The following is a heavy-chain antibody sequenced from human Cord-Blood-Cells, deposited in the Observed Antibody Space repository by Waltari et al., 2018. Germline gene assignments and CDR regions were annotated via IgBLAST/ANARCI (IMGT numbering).Heavy chain of an antibody. D-gene: IGHD6-13*01. CDR1: GFTFSSYA. V-gene: IGHV3-23*01. CDR3: AKDYEGYSSSWPN. Sequence: EVQLLESGGGLVQPGGSLRLSCAASGFTFSSYAMSWVRQAPGKGREWVSAISGSGGSTYYADSVKGRFTISRDNSKNTLYLQMNSLRAEDTAVYYCAKDYEGYSSSWPNWGQGTLVTVSS. J-gene: IGHJ4*02. CDR2: ISGSGGST.